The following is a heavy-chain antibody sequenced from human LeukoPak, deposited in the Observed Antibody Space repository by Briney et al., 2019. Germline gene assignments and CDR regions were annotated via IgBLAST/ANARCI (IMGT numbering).Heavy chain of an antibody. CDR1: GGSISSGDYY. V-gene: IGHV4-30-4*01. CDR3: ARAQDQRYFDWLLSHDAFDI. Sequence: SEILSLTCTVSGGSISSGDYYWRWIRQPPGKGLEWIGYIYYSGSTYYNPSLKSRVTISVDTSKNQFSLKLSSVTAADTAVYYCARAQDQRYFDWLLSHDAFDIWGQGTMVTVSS. J-gene: IGHJ3*02. CDR2: IYYSGST. D-gene: IGHD3-9*01.